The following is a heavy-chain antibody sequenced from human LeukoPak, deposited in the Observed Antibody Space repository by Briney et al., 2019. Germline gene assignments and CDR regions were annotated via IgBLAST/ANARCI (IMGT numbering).Heavy chain of an antibody. D-gene: IGHD2-2*01. CDR3: ARGAIPSLEYYFDY. V-gene: IGHV3-53*01. CDR1: GFTVSSNY. J-gene: IGHJ4*02. Sequence: GGSLRLSCAASGFTVSSNYMSWVRQAPGKGLEQVSVIYSGGSTYYADSVKGRFTISRDNSKNTLYLQMNSLRAEDTAVYYCARGAIPSLEYYFDYWGQGTLVTVSS. CDR2: IYSGGST.